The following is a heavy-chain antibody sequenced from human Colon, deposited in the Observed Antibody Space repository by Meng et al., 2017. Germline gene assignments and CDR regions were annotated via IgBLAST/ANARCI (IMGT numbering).Heavy chain of an antibody. V-gene: IGHV1-3*01. Sequence: ASVKVSCKASGYSFTNYALHWVRQAPGQRLEWMGWIYPGNGNTKYSQKFQGRVTLTRDTSATTVYMELSGLRSEDTAVYYCARITVAGLGRFFDYWGQGTRVTVYS. CDR3: ARITVAGLGRFFDY. CDR1: GYSFTNYA. D-gene: IGHD6-19*01. J-gene: IGHJ4*02. CDR2: IYPGNGNT.